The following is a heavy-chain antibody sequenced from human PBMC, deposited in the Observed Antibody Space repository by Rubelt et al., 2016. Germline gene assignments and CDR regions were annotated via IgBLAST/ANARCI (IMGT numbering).Heavy chain of an antibody. V-gene: IGHV4-31*03. CDR3: ARGTLAAAGTV. CDR2: IYYRWGT. CDR1: GGSISSGGYY. D-gene: IGHD6-13*01. Sequence: QVQLQESGPGLVKPSQTLSLTCTVSGGSISSGGYYWSWIRQHPGKGLEWIGYIYYRWGTYYNPSLKSRVTISGDTSKNQFSLKLSAVTAADTAVYYCARGTLAAAGTVWGQGTLVTVSS. J-gene: IGHJ4*02.